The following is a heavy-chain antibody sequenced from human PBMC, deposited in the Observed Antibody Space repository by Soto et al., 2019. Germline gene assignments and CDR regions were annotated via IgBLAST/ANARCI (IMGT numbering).Heavy chain of an antibody. D-gene: IGHD1-7*01. CDR3: ASRDPGTSVDY. CDR1: GGSFTSNNW. CDR2: IYRTGST. V-gene: IGHV4-4*02. Sequence: SETLFLTCAVSGGSFTSNNWWTWVRQPPGQGLEWIGEIYRTGSTNYNPSLKSRVTISLDKSENQFSLKVTSLTAADTAVYYCASRDPGTSVDYWGQGTLVTVSS. J-gene: IGHJ4*02.